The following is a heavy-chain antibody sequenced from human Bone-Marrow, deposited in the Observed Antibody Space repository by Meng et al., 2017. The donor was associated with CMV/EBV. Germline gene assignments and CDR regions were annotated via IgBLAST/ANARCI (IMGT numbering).Heavy chain of an antibody. Sequence: GESLKISCAASGFTFSNAWMSWVRQAPGKGLEWVAVIWYDGSNKYYADSVKGRFTISRDNSKNTLYLQMNSLRAEDTAVYYCANRGDGYCSSTSCYRYYYYGMDVWGQGTTVTFSS. J-gene: IGHJ6*02. V-gene: IGHV3-33*08. D-gene: IGHD2-2*01. CDR2: IWYDGSNK. CDR1: GFTFSNAW. CDR3: ANRGDGYCSSTSCYRYYYYGMDV.